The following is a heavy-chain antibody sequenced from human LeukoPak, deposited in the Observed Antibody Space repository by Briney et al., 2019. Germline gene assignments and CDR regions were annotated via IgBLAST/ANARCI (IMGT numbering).Heavy chain of an antibody. CDR3: ARDIAVAGIDYYYYYYMDV. D-gene: IGHD6-19*01. J-gene: IGHJ6*03. CDR2: IIPIFGTA. Sequence: ASVKVSCKASGGTFSSYAISWVRQAPGQGLEWMGGIIPIFGTANYAQKFQGRVTITADESTSTAYMELSSLRSDDTAVYYCARDIAVAGIDYYYYYYMDVWGKGTTVTVSS. CDR1: GGTFSSYA. V-gene: IGHV1-69*13.